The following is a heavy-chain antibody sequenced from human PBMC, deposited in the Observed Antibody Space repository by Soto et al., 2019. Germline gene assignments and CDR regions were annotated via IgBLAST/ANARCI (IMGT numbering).Heavy chain of an antibody. CDR3: ARGVITIFGVVHNWFDP. Sequence: GGSLRLSCAASGFTFSSYAMHWVRQAPGKGLEYVSAISSNGGSTYYANSVKGRFTISRDNSKNTLYLQMGSLRAEDMAVYYCARGVITIFGVVHNWFDPWGQGTLVTVSS. V-gene: IGHV3-64*01. J-gene: IGHJ5*02. CDR1: GFTFSSYA. D-gene: IGHD3-3*01. CDR2: ISSNGGST.